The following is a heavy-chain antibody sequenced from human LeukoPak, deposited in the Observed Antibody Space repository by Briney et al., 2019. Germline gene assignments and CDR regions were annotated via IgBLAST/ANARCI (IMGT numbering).Heavy chain of an antibody. CDR1: GGSFSGYY. CDR3: ASEQDAFDI. D-gene: IGHD1/OR15-1a*01. V-gene: IGHV4-34*01. Sequence: TSETLSLTCAVYGGSFSGYYWSWIRQPPGKGLEWIGEINHSGSTNYNPSLKSRVTISVDKSKNQFSLKLSSVTAADTAVYYCASEQDAFDIWGQGTMVTVSS. J-gene: IGHJ3*02. CDR2: INHSGST.